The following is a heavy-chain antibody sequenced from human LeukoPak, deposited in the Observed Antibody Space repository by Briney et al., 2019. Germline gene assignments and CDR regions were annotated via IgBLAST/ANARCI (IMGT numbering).Heavy chain of an antibody. J-gene: IGHJ4*02. Sequence: GGSLRLSCAASGFTFSNAWMSWVRQAPGKGLEWVGRIKSKTDGGTTDYAAPVKGRFTISRDDSKNTLYLQMNSLRAEDTAVYYCAKGYSSSSARRYYFDYWGQGTLVTVSS. CDR1: GFTFSNAW. CDR2: IKSKTDGGTT. D-gene: IGHD6-6*01. V-gene: IGHV3-15*01. CDR3: AKGYSSSSARRYYFDY.